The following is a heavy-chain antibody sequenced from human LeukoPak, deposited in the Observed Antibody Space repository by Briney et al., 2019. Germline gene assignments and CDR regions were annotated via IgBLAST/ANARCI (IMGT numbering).Heavy chain of an antibody. CDR1: EFTFNSYG. CDR2: IRYDGTDK. J-gene: IGHJ6*04. D-gene: IGHD3-16*01. V-gene: IGHV3-30*02. Sequence: PGGSLRLSCAASEFTFNSYGIHWVRQAPGKGLEWVAFIRYDGTDKYYADSVKGRFSIPRDNSRHTVYLQMNSLRAEDTAVYYCAKDYGSEKFGMDVWGKGTTVTVSS. CDR3: AKDYGSEKFGMDV.